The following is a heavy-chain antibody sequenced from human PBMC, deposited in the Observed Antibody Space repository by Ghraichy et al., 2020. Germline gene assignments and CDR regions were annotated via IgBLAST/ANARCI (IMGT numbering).Heavy chain of an antibody. J-gene: IGHJ4*02. CDR1: GGSISSGGYY. CDR3: ARAVDTAMVNDY. Sequence: TLSLTCTVSGGSISSGGYYWSWIRQHPGKGLEWIGYIYYSGSTYYNPSLKSRVTISVDTSKNQFSLKLSSVTAADTAVYYCARAVDTAMVNDYWGQGTLVTVSS. D-gene: IGHD5-18*01. V-gene: IGHV4-31*03. CDR2: IYYSGST.